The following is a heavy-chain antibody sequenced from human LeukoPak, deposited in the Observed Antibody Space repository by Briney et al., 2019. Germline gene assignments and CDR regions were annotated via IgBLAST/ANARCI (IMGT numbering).Heavy chain of an antibody. V-gene: IGHV5-51*01. CDR3: ARRVAGSYHDAFDI. J-gene: IGHJ3*02. D-gene: IGHD1-26*01. Sequence: GESLKISCTGSGYSFTSYWIGWVRQMPGKGVGWRGIIYPGDSDTRYSPSFQGKVTIAADKSISTAYLQWSSLRASDTAMYYCARRVAGSYHDAFDIWGQGTMVTVSS. CDR1: GYSFTSYW. CDR2: IYPGDSDT.